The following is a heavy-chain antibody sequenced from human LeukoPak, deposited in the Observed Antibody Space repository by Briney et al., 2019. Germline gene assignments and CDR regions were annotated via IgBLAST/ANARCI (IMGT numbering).Heavy chain of an antibody. CDR2: ISYDGSNK. V-gene: IGHV3-30*01. CDR1: GFTFSSYA. D-gene: IGHD1-7*01. CDR3: ARRGETGTTYY. Sequence: GGSLRLSCAASGFTFSSYAMHWVRQAPGKGLEWVAVISYDGSNKYYADSVKGRFTISRDNSKNTLYLQMNSQRAEDTAVYYCARRGETGTTYYWGHGTLVTVSS. J-gene: IGHJ4*01.